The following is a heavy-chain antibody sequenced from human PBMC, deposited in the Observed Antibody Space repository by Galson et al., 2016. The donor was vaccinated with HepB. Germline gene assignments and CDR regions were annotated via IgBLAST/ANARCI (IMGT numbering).Heavy chain of an antibody. J-gene: IGHJ6*02. Sequence: ETLSLTCTVSGASVTSSFFYWAWIRQPPGKGLEWIGSIHYSGSLFYNPSLEGRLPISLDTSKHQLSLKVSSLTRRDTAVDHCAGGFQFGEGLDAWGQGTSVTVSS. D-gene: IGHD3-10*01. CDR1: GASVTSSFFY. CDR3: AGGFQFGEGLDA. V-gene: IGHV4-39*07. CDR2: IHYSGSL.